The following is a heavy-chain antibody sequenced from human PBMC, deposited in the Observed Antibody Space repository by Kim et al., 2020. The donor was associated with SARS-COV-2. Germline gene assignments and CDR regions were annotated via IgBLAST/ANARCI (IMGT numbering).Heavy chain of an antibody. CDR2: IYYSGST. V-gene: IGHV4-39*01. CDR3: ARLSAVLRYFDWLFGPIDY. CDR1: GGSISSSSYY. J-gene: IGHJ4*02. D-gene: IGHD3-9*01. Sequence: SETLSLTCTVSGGSISSSSYYWGWIRQPPGKGLEWIGSIYYSGSTYYNPSLKSRVTISLDTSKNQFSLKLSSVTAADTAVYYCARLSAVLRYFDWLFGPIDYWGQGTLVTVSS.